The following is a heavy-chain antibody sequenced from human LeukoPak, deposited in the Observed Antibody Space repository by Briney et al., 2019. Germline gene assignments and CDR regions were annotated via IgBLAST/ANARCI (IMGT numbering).Heavy chain of an antibody. CDR1: GYTFTGYY. Sequence: ASVKVSCKASGYTFTGYYIHWVRQAPGQGLEWMGWINPNSGGTNYAQKFQGRVTMTRDTSISTAYMELSRLRSDDTAVYYCARGSAMANYFDYWGQGTLVTVSS. V-gene: IGHV1-2*02. J-gene: IGHJ4*02. CDR2: INPNSGGT. CDR3: ARGSAMANYFDY. D-gene: IGHD5-18*01.